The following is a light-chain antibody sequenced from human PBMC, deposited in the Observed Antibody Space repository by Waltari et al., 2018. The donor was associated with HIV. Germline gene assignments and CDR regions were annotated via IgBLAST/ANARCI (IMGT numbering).Light chain of an antibody. V-gene: IGLV1-47*01. CDR3: AAWDDSLSGWV. CDR2: RNS. Sequence: QSALTQPPSTSGTPGQTVTIPCSGSSSNIGDNYVSWYQQLPGTAPKLLISRNSQRPSGVHDRFSGSKSGTAASLAINDLRSEDEAGYHCAAWDDSLSGWVFCGGTNLTVL. J-gene: IGLJ3*02. CDR1: SSNIGDNY.